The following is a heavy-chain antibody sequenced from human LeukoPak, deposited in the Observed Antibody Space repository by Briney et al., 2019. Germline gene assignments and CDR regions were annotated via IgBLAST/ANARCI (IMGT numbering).Heavy chain of an antibody. V-gene: IGHV4-59*01. D-gene: IGHD3-9*01. Sequence: PSETLFLSCTVPGCYISSYYWGSSRQTPGKGLGLDGHIHDNGNTNYNPTLKSRVTITVDTSKNQFSLKLNSVTAADTAVYFCARVSWFPGSSYYYMDVWGKGTTVTVSS. CDR1: GCYISSYY. CDR2: IHDNGNT. J-gene: IGHJ6*03. CDR3: ARVSWFPGSSYYYMDV.